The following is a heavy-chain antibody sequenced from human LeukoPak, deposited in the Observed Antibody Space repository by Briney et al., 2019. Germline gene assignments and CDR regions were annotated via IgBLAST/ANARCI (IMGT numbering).Heavy chain of an antibody. D-gene: IGHD2-15*01. V-gene: IGHV4-39*01. Sequence: SETLSLTCTVSGGSISSSSYYWGWIRQPPGKGLEWIGSIYYSGSTYYNPSLKSRVTISIDTSKNQFSLKLSSVTAADTAVYYCARLQFSRSGPPDYWGQGTLVTVSS. CDR1: GGSISSSSYY. CDR3: ARLQFSRSGPPDY. CDR2: IYYSGST. J-gene: IGHJ4*02.